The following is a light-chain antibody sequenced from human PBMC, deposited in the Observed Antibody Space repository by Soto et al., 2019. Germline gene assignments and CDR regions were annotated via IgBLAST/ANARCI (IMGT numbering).Light chain of an antibody. CDR1: QSVDSF. CDR3: QQRSNWLT. Sequence: EIVLTQSPATLSLSPGERATLSCRASQSVDSFLAWYQQKPGQAPRLLIYDASNRATGIPARFSGSGSETDFTLTISSLEPEDFAVYYCQQRSNWLTFGGGTKVQIK. V-gene: IGKV3-11*01. J-gene: IGKJ4*01. CDR2: DAS.